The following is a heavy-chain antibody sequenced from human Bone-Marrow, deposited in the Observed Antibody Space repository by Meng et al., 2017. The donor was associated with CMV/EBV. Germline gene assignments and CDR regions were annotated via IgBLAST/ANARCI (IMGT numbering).Heavy chain of an antibody. CDR1: TFSSYR. V-gene: IGHV3-21*01. Sequence: TFSSYRMNWARQEPGKGREWVSSITSTGTDIYYADSVKGQFTISRDNAKNSLYLQMNSLRAEDTALYYSARSVGYCTSPTCYWFDYWGQGALVTVSS. CDR3: ARSVGYCTSPTCYWFDY. J-gene: IGHJ4*02. CDR2: ITSTGTDI. D-gene: IGHD2-2*01.